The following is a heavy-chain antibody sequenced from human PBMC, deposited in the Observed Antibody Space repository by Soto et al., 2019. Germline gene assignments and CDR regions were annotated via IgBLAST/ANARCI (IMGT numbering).Heavy chain of an antibody. CDR1: GGSISSADYF. CDR3: AREPYLPKARNDF. J-gene: IGHJ4*02. V-gene: IGHV4-30-4*01. CDR2: IFHSGTT. Sequence: QVHLQESGPGLVKPSQTLSLTCSVSGGSISSADYFWTWIRQSPGKGLEWMGYIFHSGTTYYNPSLNGRLIISIENSKNQFSLRLTSVTAADSAMYFCAREPYLPKARNDFWGQGTLVTVSS.